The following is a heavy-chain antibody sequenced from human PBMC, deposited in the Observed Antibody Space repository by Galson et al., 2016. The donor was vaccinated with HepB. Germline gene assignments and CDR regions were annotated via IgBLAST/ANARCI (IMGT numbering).Heavy chain of an antibody. D-gene: IGHD5-24*01. Sequence: LRLSCAASGFTFRSYGMHWVRQASGKGLEWVAVISYDGNNKYYADSVKGRFTISRDNSKNTLYLQMNSLRAEDTAVYYCAKDGRDAYNFNYYYYAMDVWGQGTTVTVSS. CDR2: ISYDGNNK. V-gene: IGHV3-30*18. CDR3: AKDGRDAYNFNYYYYAMDV. J-gene: IGHJ6*02. CDR1: GFTFRSYG.